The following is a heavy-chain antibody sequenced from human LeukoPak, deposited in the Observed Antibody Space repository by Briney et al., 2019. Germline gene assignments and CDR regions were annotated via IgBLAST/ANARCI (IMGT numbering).Heavy chain of an antibody. J-gene: IGHJ4*02. V-gene: IGHV3-21*01. CDR3: ARDAEILFGHLLGVGTFDY. CDR2: ISSSSSYI. D-gene: IGHD2/OR15-2a*01. Sequence: GGSLRLSCAASGFTFSSYSMNWVRQAPGRGLEWVSSISSSSSYIYYADSVKGRFTISRDNAKNSLYLQMNSLRAEDTAVYYCARDAEILFGHLLGVGTFDYWGQGTLVTVSS. CDR1: GFTFSSYS.